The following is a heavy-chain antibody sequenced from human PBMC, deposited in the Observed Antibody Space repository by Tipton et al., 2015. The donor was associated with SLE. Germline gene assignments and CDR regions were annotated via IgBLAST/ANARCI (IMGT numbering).Heavy chain of an antibody. CDR3: ARHDTNYGRNWFDP. CDR1: GSSIISGTDY. CDR2: ISSNGFT. Sequence: TLSLTCIVSGSSIISGTDYWTWIRQPAGKGLEWIGRISSNGFTNYNQFLKSRVTFLVGTSKNHFSLKLSSVTAADTAVYYCARHDTNYGRNWFDPWGQGTLVTVSS. D-gene: IGHD2-8*01. J-gene: IGHJ5*02. V-gene: IGHV4-61*02.